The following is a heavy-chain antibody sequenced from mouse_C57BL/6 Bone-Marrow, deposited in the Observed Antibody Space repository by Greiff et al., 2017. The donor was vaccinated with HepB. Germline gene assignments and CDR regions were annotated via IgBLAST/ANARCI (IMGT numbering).Heavy chain of an antibody. CDR1: GFNIKDYD. Sequence: VQLLQSGAELVRPGASVKLSCTASGFNIKDYDMHWVNQRPEQGLEWIGRIDTVDGDTEYAPKFQGKATITVDTSSNTAYLQLSSLTAEDTAVYYCTTRGTHRAWFAYWGQGTLVTVSA. D-gene: IGHD3-1*01. CDR3: TTRGTHRAWFAY. CDR2: IDTVDGDT. J-gene: IGHJ3*01. V-gene: IGHV14-1*01.